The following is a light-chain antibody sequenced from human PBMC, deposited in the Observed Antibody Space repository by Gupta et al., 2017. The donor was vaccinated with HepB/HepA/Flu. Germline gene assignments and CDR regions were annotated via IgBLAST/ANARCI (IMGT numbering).Light chain of an antibody. Sequence: DIQMTQSPSSLSASVGDRVTLTCRASQGISNHLAWYQQKPGKVPELLIYGASTLQLGVPSRFSGSGSGTEFTLTISSLQPEDVAIYYCQKYNQVPPAFGGGTKVEIK. CDR1: QGISNH. CDR2: GAS. J-gene: IGKJ4*01. CDR3: QKYNQVPPA. V-gene: IGKV1-27*01.